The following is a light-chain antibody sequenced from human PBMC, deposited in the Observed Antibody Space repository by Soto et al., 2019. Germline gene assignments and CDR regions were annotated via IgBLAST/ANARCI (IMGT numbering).Light chain of an antibody. V-gene: IGLV1-44*01. J-gene: IGLJ3*02. CDR3: AAWDDSLSGPM. CDR1: ASNIGGNS. CDR2: NNN. Sequence: QSVLTQPPSASGTPGQRVTISCSGGASNIGGNSVTWYQHFPGTAPRLLLYNNNERPSGVPDRFSGSKSGSSASLVISGLQPGDEGDYYCAAWDDSLSGPMFGGGTKLTVL.